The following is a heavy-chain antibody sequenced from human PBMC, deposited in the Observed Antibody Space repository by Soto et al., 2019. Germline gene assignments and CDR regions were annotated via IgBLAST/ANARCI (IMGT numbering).Heavy chain of an antibody. CDR1: GGFVNSDTHS. V-gene: IGHV4-61*01. CDR2: IYSGGST. J-gene: IGHJ6*02. CDR3: ARFVRSCSATTCSTRADV. Sequence: QVQLQESGPGLVKPSETLSLTCTVSGGFVNSDTHSWSWIRQTPGKRLEWIGFIYSGGSTKTPSLRSRVTMSVDTSKKQFSLKLRSVIVADTAVYHCARFVRSCSATTCSTRADVWGHGITVTVSS. D-gene: IGHD2-2*01.